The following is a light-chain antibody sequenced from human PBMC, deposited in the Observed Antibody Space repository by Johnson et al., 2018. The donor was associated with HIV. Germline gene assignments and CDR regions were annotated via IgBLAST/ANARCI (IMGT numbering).Light chain of an antibody. CDR2: ENN. Sequence: QSVLTQPPSVSAAPGQKVTISCSGSSSNIGNNYVSWYQQLPGTAPKLLIYENNKRPSGIPDRFSGSKSGTSATLGITGLQTGAEADYYCGTWDGSLSALYVFVTETEVTVL. CDR3: GTWDGSLSALYV. J-gene: IGLJ1*01. V-gene: IGLV1-51*02. CDR1: SSNIGNNY.